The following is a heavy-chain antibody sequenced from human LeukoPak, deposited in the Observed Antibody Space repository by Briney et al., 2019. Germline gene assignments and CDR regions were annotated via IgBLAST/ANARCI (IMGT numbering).Heavy chain of an antibody. CDR1: GGSISSGSYS. V-gene: IGHV4-61*02. Sequence: PSQTLSLTCTVSGGSISSGSYSWSWIRQPAGKGLEWIGRIYTSGSTNYNPSLKSRVTISVDTSKNQFSLKLSSVTAADTAVYYCARSRASYCGGDCSNPPDYWGQGTLVTVSS. D-gene: IGHD2-21*02. CDR2: IYTSGST. CDR3: ARSRASYCGGDCSNPPDY. J-gene: IGHJ4*02.